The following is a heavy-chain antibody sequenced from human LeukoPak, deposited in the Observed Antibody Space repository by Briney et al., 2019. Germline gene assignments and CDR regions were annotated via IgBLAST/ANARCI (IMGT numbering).Heavy chain of an antibody. D-gene: IGHD3-22*01. V-gene: IGHV3-53*01. CDR2: IYSGGST. J-gene: IGHJ4*02. Sequence: PGGSLRLSCAASGFTVSSNYMSWVRQAPGKGLEWVSVIYSGGSTYYADSVKGRFTISRDNSKNTLYLQMNSLRAEDTAVYYCARAYYDSSGYYFPFDYWGQGTLVTVSS. CDR3: ARAYYDSSGYYFPFDY. CDR1: GFTVSSNY.